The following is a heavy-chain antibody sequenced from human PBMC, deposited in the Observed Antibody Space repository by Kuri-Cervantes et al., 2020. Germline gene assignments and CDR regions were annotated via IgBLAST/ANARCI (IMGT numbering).Heavy chain of an antibody. CDR1: GDSVSGSTYY. J-gene: IGHJ4*02. CDR2: VYYTGST. CDR3: ARDAYGGGSGIFGY. D-gene: IGHD4-23*01. V-gene: IGHV4-39*07. Sequence: ESLKISCTISGDSVSGSTYYWAWIRQPPGKGLEWIGTVYYTGSTYYNPSLKSRVTISVDTSKNQFSLKLSSVTAADTAVYYSARDAYGGGSGIFGYWGQGTLVTVSS.